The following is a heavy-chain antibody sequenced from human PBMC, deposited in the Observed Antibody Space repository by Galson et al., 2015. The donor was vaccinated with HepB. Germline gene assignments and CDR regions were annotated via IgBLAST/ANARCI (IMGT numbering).Heavy chain of an antibody. J-gene: IGHJ4*02. CDR2: TYYRSKWYN. CDR1: GDSVSSNSAA. D-gene: IGHD6-13*01. CDR3: ASQDTHEHSSSWYYFDY. Sequence: CAISGDSVSSNSAAWNWIRQSPSRGLEWLGRTYYRSKWYNDYAVSVKSRITINPDTSKNQFSLQLNSVTPEDTAVYYCASQDTHEHSSSWYYFDYWGQGTLVTVSS. V-gene: IGHV6-1*01.